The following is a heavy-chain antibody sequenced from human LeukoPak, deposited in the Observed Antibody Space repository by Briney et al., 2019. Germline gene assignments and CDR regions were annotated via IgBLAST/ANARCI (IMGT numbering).Heavy chain of an antibody. V-gene: IGHV3-48*02. CDR3: ARGSGSSDWMIDY. D-gene: IGHD3-10*01. J-gene: IGHJ4*02. CDR1: GFTFSDYS. Sequence: GGSLRLSCAASGFTFSDYSVNWVRQAPGKGLEWVSYISGSSSTIYYADSVKGRFTISRDNAKNSLYLQMNSLREEDTAMYYCARGSGSSDWMIDYWGQGTLVTVSS. CDR2: ISGSSSTI.